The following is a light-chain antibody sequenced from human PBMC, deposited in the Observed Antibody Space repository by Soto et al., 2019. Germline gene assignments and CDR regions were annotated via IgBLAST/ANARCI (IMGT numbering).Light chain of an antibody. J-gene: IGKJ2*01. CDR1: QDISNY. V-gene: IGKV1-33*01. Sequence: DLQMTPSPSSLSASVGDRVTITCQASQDISNYLNWYQQKPGKAPKLLIYDASNLETGVPSRFSGSGSGTDFTFTISSLQAEDIATYYCQQYDNLPYTFGQGTKLEIK. CDR2: DAS. CDR3: QQYDNLPYT.